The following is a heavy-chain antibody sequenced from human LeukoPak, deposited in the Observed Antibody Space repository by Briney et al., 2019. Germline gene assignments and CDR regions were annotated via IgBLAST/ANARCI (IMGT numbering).Heavy chain of an antibody. CDR2: IYSSGST. Sequence: SQTLSLTCTVSGGSISSTTYYWTWIRQPAGKGLERIGRIYSSGSTNYNASLKSRVTISIDTSKNQFSLKLSSVTAADTAVYYCARDPRGSTWSPYYFDYWGQGTLVTVSS. V-gene: IGHV4-61*02. D-gene: IGHD6-13*01. CDR3: ARDPRGSTWSPYYFDY. J-gene: IGHJ4*02. CDR1: GGSISSTTYY.